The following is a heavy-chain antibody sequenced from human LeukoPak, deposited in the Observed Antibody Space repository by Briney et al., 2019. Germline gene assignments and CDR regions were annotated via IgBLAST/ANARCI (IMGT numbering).Heavy chain of an antibody. CDR1: GYSISSGYY. CDR3: ARHNPSIAAAGTPTFDY. Sequence: SETLSLTCAVSGYSISSGYYWGWIRQPPGKGLEWIGSIYHSGSTYYNPSLKSRVTISADTSKNQFSLKLSSVTAADTAVYYCARHNPSIAAAGTPTFDYWGQGTLVTVSS. J-gene: IGHJ4*02. V-gene: IGHV4-38-2*01. D-gene: IGHD6-13*01. CDR2: IYHSGST.